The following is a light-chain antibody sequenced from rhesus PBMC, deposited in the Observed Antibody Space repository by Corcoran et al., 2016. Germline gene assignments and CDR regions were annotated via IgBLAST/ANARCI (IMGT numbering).Light chain of an antibody. CDR1: QGISSY. CDR3: RQGNSNPPT. CDR2: YAN. J-gene: IGKJ1*01. Sequence: DIQMSQSPSSLSASVGDRVTITCRASQGISSYLNWYQQKPGKAPKLLIYYANSLASGVPSRFSGSGSGTDFTLTISSLQPEDFATYYCRQGNSNPPTFGQGTKVEIK. V-gene: IGKV1-32*02.